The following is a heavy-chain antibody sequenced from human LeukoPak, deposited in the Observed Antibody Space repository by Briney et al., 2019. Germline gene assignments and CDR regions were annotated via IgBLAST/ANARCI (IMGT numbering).Heavy chain of an antibody. CDR3: AASTLYCGSTSCYLDY. Sequence: SVKVSYKASGGTFSSYAISWVRQAPGQGLEWMGGIIPIFGTANYAQKFQGRVTITADESTSTAYMELSSLRSEDTAVYYCAASTLYCGSTSCYLDYWGQGTLVTVSS. D-gene: IGHD2-2*01. J-gene: IGHJ4*02. CDR2: IIPIFGTA. V-gene: IGHV1-69*13. CDR1: GGTFSSYA.